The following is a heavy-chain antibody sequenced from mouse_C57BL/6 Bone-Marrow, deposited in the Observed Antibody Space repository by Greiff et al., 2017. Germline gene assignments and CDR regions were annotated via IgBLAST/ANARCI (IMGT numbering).Heavy chain of an antibody. Sequence: QVQLQQSGPELARPWASVKISCQAFYTFSRRVHFAIRDTNYWMQWVKQRPGQGLVWIGAIYPGNGDNSYNQKFKSKATLTVDKPSSTAYMQLSSLTTEDSAVFYCARRKHDYVYFDYWGQGTTLTVSS. CDR3: TEDSAVFYCARRKHDYVYFDY. D-gene: IGHD1-1*01. CDR1: YTFSRRVH. J-gene: IGHJ2*01. CDR2: GQGLVWIG. V-gene: IGHV1-87*01.